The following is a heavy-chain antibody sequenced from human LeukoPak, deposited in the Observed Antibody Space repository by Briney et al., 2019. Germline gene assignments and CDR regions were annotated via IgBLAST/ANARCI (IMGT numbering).Heavy chain of an antibody. CDR2: ISYDGSNK. CDR1: GFTFSSYA. D-gene: IGHD3-3*01. J-gene: IGHJ6*02. Sequence: GGSLRLSCAASGFTFSSYAMHWVRQAPGKGLEWVAVISYDGSNKYYADSVKGRFTISRDNSKNTLYLQMNSLRAEDTAVYYCARSDYDFWSGYYIFYYYHGMDVWGQGTTVTVSS. CDR3: ARSDYDFWSGYYIFYYYHGMDV. V-gene: IGHV3-30-3*01.